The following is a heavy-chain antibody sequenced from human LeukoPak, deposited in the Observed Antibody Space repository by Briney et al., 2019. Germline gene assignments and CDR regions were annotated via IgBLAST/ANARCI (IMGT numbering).Heavy chain of an antibody. CDR3: ARDGGLHTNFDY. V-gene: IGHV3-7*01. J-gene: IGHJ4*02. CDR2: TKPDGTAK. D-gene: IGHD2-15*01. Sequence: GGPLRLSCAASGSTFRDYWMGWVRQAPGKGLEWVANTKPDGTAKYYADSVRGRFTTSRDNANNFLYLQMNSLRGEDTAVYYCARDGGLHTNFDYCDQGTLVTVSS. CDR1: GSTFRDYW.